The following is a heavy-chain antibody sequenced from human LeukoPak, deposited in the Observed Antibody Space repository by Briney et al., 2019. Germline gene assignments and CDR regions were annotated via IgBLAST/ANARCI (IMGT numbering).Heavy chain of an antibody. CDR1: GFTFSSSW. D-gene: IGHD4-17*01. V-gene: IGHV3-74*01. J-gene: IGHJ4*02. Sequence: GGSLRLSCAASGFTFSSSWMHWVRQLPGKGLVWVSYINSDGSDTTYADSVKGRFTISRDNAKNTVYLQMNSLRAEDTALYYCARDRSYASDYWGQGTLVTVSS. CDR3: ARDRSYASDY. CDR2: INSDGSDT.